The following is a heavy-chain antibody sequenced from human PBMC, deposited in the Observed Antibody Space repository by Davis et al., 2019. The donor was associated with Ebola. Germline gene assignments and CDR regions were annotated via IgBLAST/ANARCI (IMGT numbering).Heavy chain of an antibody. J-gene: IGHJ4*02. CDR1: GYSFTNYA. CDR3: ARDLEANIGDVGTPMF. V-gene: IGHV1-3*01. CDR2: IKGVNGKT. Sequence: AASVKVSCKASGYSFTNYAMQWVRQAPGQSLEWIGWIKGVNGKTKYSQKFQGRVTLTRDTSATIGYMQLSGLKSEDTAVYYCARDLEANIGDVGTPMFWGQGTLVSVSS. D-gene: IGHD3-10*02.